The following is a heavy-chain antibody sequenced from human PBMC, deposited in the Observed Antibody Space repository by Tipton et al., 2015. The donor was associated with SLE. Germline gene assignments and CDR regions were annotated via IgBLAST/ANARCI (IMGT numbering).Heavy chain of an antibody. CDR2: IFYNGDT. CDR1: GGPIRGGGSY. J-gene: IGHJ4*02. Sequence: TLSLTCTVSGGPIRGGGSYWSWFRQHPGKGPEWIGYIFYNGDTYYNPSLKSRVTISVDTSKNQFSLKLTAVTAADTAMYYCSRTSFAASRDFWGQGTLVTVSS. D-gene: IGHD6-25*01. CDR3: SRTSFAASRDF. V-gene: IGHV4-31*03.